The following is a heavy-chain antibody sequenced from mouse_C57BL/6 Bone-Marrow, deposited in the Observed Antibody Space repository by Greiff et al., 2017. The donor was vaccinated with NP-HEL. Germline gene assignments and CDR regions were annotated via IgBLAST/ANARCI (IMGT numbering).Heavy chain of an antibody. J-gene: IGHJ2*01. CDR1: GYTFTSYW. Sequence: VQLQQPGAELVKPGASVKLSCKASGYTFTSYWMQWVKQRPGQGLEWIGEIDPSDSYTNYNQKFKGKATWTVDTSSSTAYMQLSSLTSEDSAIYYCARFITTVVATDWGQGTTLTVSS. D-gene: IGHD1-1*01. CDR2: IDPSDSYT. V-gene: IGHV1-50*01. CDR3: ARFITTVVATD.